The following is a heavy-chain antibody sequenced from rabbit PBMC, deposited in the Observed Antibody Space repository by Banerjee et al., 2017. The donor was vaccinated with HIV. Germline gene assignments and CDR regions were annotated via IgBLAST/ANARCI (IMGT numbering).Heavy chain of an antibody. CDR3: ARDLDGVIGWNFGW. D-gene: IGHD1-1*01. J-gene: IGHJ4*01. Sequence: QSLEESGGDLVKPGASLTLTCTASGFSFSSSDYMCWVRQAPGKGLEWISCIVGSSSGFTYSATWAKGRFTCSKTSSTTVTLQMTSLTAADTATYFCARDLDGVIGWNFGWWGPGTLVTVS. V-gene: IGHV1S40*01. CDR1: GFSFSSSDY. CDR2: IVGSSSGFT.